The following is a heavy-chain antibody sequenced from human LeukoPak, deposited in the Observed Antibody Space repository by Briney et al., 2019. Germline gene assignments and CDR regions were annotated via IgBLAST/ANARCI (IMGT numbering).Heavy chain of an antibody. CDR2: ISSSSSTI. V-gene: IGHV3-48*01. Sequence: GGSLRLSCAASGFTFSSYSMNWVRQAPGKGLEWVSYISSSSSTIYYADSVKGRFTISRGNAKNSLYLQMNSLRAEDTAVYYCARDYAQLWPYYFDYWGQGTLVTVSS. CDR1: GFTFSSYS. D-gene: IGHD5-18*01. J-gene: IGHJ4*02. CDR3: ARDYAQLWPYYFDY.